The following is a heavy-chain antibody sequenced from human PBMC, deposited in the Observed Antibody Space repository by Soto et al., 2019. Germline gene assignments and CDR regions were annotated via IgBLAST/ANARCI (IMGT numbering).Heavy chain of an antibody. CDR3: PKGHSSSDTYYYYYGMDV. D-gene: IGHD6-6*01. Sequence: EVQLVESGGGLVQPGRSLRLSCVFSGLTFDDYAMHWVRQAPGKGLEWVAGISWSGDNIAYADSVKGRFIISRDNAKNSQYLPMNRLRAEDTALYYCPKGHSSSDTYYYYYGMDVWGQGTTVTVSS. CDR1: GLTFDDYA. V-gene: IGHV3-9*01. CDR2: ISWSGDNI. J-gene: IGHJ6*02.